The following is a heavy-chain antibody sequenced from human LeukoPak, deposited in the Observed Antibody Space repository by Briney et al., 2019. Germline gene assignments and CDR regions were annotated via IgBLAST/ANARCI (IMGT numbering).Heavy chain of an antibody. D-gene: IGHD2-2*02. CDR1: GYTFTSYG. J-gene: IGHJ4*02. V-gene: IGHV1-18*01. CDR2: ISAYNGNT. Sequence: ASVKVSCKASGYTFTSYGISWVRQAPGRGLEWMGWISAYNGNTNYEQKLQGRVTMTTDTSTSTAYMELKRLRSDDTAVYYCARDCSSTSCYTVDYWGQGTLVTVSS. CDR3: ARDCSSTSCYTVDY.